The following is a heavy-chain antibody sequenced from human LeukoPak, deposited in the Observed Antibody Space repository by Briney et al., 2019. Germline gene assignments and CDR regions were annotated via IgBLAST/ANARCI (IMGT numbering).Heavy chain of an antibody. CDR2: IYYSGST. Sequence: SETLSLTCTVSGGSISSGGYYWSWIRQHPGKGLEWIGCIYYSGSTYYNPSLKSRVTISVHTSKNQFSLKLSSVTAADTAVYYCARDNPYGDRLDYWGQGTLVTVSS. J-gene: IGHJ4*02. V-gene: IGHV4-31*03. D-gene: IGHD4-17*01. CDR3: ARDNPYGDRLDY. CDR1: GGSISSGGYY.